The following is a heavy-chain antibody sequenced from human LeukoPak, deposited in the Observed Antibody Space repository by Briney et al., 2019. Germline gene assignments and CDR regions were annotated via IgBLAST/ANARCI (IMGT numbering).Heavy chain of an antibody. D-gene: IGHD2-2*01. CDR1: GGSISTSRLY. CDR2: IYYSGST. CDR3: ARASAHASGYCSSTSCRYYNWFDP. V-gene: IGHV4-39*07. J-gene: IGHJ5*02. Sequence: SSETLSLTCTVSGGSISTSRLYWGWIRQPPEKGLEWIATIYYSGSTYYNPSLKSRVNISVDTSKNQFSLKLSSVTAADTAVYYCARASAHASGYCSSTSCRYYNWFDPWGQGTLVTVSS.